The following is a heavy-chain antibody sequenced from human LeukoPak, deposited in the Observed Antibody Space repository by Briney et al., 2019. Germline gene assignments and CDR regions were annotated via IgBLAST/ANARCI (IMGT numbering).Heavy chain of an antibody. J-gene: IGHJ4*02. V-gene: IGHV4-4*07. CDR3: ARDLDYYDFDY. D-gene: IGHD3-10*01. CDR1: GCPISSYY. CDR2: IYTSGST. Sequence: SEPLSLTCTVSGCPISSYYWSWIRRPAGKGLDGIGRIYTSGSTNYNPSLKSRVTMSVDTYKNQFSLKLSSVTDADTVVYYCARDLDYYDFDYWGQGSLVTVSS.